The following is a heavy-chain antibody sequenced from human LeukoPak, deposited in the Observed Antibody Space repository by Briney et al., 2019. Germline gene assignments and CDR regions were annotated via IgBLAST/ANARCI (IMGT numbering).Heavy chain of an antibody. CDR3: ANDPTYYDILTGYYRAEFDY. J-gene: IGHJ4*02. V-gene: IGHV3-23*01. Sequence: GGSLRLSCAASRFTFSSYAMSWVRQAPGKGLEWVSPFSGSGGSTYYADSVKGRFTISRDNSKNTLYLQMNSLRAEDTAVYYCANDPTYYDILTGYYRAEFDYWGQGTLVTVSS. CDR1: RFTFSSYA. CDR2: FSGSGGST. D-gene: IGHD3-9*01.